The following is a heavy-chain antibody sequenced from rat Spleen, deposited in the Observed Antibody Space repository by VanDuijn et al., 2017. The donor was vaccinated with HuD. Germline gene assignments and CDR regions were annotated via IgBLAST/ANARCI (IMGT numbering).Heavy chain of an antibody. Sequence: EVQLVESGGGLVQPGRSLKLSCAASGFTFSSFAMAWVRQAPTKGLEWVASISTGGGDTYYRDSVKGRFTISRDNAKSTLSLQMDSLRSEDTATYYCARRHYGYTDYFDYWGQGVMVTVSS. CDR1: GFTFSSFA. CDR2: ISTGGGDT. D-gene: IGHD1-9*01. V-gene: IGHV5-25*01. J-gene: IGHJ2*01. CDR3: ARRHYGYTDYFDY.